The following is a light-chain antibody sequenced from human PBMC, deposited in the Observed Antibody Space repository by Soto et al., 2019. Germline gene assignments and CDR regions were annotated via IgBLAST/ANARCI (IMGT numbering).Light chain of an antibody. CDR1: QSISNY. J-gene: IGKJ3*01. V-gene: IGKV1-39*01. CDR2: AAS. CDR3: QQSDSTPFT. Sequence: DIQMTQSPSYLSASVGDSVTITCRASQSISNYLNWYQQKPGKAPKLLVYAASSLQRGVPSRFSGSGSGTDFTLTISSLQPEDFATYYCQQSDSTPFTFGPGTKVDIK.